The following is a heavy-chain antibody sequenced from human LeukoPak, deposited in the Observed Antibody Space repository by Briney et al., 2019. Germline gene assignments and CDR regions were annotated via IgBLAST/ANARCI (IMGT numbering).Heavy chain of an antibody. D-gene: IGHD5-18*01. CDR2: IRYDGSNK. V-gene: IGHV3-30*02. CDR3: AKGLKTAVGPYKGYHYYMDV. Sequence: GGSLRLSCAASGFTFSSYGMHWVRQAPGKGLEWVAFIRYDGSNKYYADSVKGRFTISRDNSKNTLSLQVSSLRAEDTAIYYCAKGLKTAVGPYKGYHYYMDVWGKGTTVTVSS. CDR1: GFTFSSYG. J-gene: IGHJ6*03.